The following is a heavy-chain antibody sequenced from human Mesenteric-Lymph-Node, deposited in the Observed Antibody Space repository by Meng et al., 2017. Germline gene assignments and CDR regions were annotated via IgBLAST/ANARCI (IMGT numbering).Heavy chain of an antibody. Sequence: ASVKVSCKASGYTFTSYYMHWVRQATGQGLEWMGIINPSGGSTSHAQKFQGRVTMTRDTSTSTVYMERSSLRSEDTAVYYGARDRRYYYDSSGYYRGMYYFDYWGQGTLVTVSS. CDR3: ARDRRYYYDSSGYYRGMYYFDY. D-gene: IGHD3-22*01. CDR1: GYTFTSYY. CDR2: INPSGGST. V-gene: IGHV1-46*01. J-gene: IGHJ4*02.